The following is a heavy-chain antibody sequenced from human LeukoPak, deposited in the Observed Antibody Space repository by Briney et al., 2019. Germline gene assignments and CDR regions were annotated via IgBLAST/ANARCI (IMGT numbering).Heavy chain of an antibody. CDR3: ARGRWELLTGVDY. CDR2: ISYDGSNK. D-gene: IGHD1-26*01. V-gene: IGHV3-30-3*01. J-gene: IGHJ4*02. Sequence: GRSLRLSCAASGFTFSSYAMHWVRQAPGKGLEWLAVISYDGSNKYYADSVKGRFTISRDNSKNTLYLQMNSLRAEDTAVYYCARGRWELLTGVDYWGQGTLVTVSS. CDR1: GFTFSSYA.